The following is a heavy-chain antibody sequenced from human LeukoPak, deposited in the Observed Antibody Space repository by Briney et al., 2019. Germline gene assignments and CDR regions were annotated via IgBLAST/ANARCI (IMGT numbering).Heavy chain of an antibody. CDR3: ARDPSWDYVSGSYRYPTCY. D-gene: IGHD3-16*02. CDR2: ISSSGSTI. CDR1: GFTFSSYE. V-gene: IGHV3-48*03. Sequence: PGGALRLSCAASGFTFSSYEMNWVRQAPGKGLVWVSYISSSGSTIYYADSVKGRFTISRDNAKNSLYLQMNSLRAEDSAVYYCARDPSWDYVSGSYRYPTCYWAQGTLVTVSS. J-gene: IGHJ4*02.